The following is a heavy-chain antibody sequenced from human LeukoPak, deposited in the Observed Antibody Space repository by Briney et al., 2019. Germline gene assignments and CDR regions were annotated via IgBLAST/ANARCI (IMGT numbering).Heavy chain of an antibody. V-gene: IGHV4-30-2*01. D-gene: IGHD3-22*01. J-gene: IGHJ4*02. CDR2: IYHSGGT. CDR3: ARGRDSSGYFDY. CDR1: GGSISSGGYS. Sequence: SETLSLTCAVSGGSISSGGYSWSWIRQPPGKGLEWIGYIYHSGGTYYNPSLKSRVTISVDRSKNQFSLKLSSVTAADTAVYYCARGRDSSGYFDYWGQGTLVTVSS.